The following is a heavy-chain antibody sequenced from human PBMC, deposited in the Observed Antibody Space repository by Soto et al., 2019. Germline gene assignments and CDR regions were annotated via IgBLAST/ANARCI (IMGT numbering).Heavy chain of an antibody. CDR1: GDSISGYY. J-gene: IGHJ4*03. Sequence: SETLSLTCTVSGDSISGYYWSWVRQTPGKGLEWIGYIYFSGTTNYNPSLKSRVTMSVDTSKDQFSRNLSSVTAADTAVYYCSRERLFCPGGNCHCYFDYWGQGTLVTVSS. D-gene: IGHD2-15*01. CDR3: SRERLFCPGGNCHCYFDY. CDR2: IYFSGTT. V-gene: IGHV4-59*01.